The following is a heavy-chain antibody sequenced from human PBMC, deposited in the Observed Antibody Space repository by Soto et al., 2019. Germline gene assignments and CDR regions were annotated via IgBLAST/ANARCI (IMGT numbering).Heavy chain of an antibody. CDR3: ARGVIVVVPAAIRGPYGMDV. D-gene: IGHD2-2*02. J-gene: IGHJ6*02. Sequence: ASSQVSSSASSYTFTSCGISWVLQDPGQGLEWMGWIRAYNGNTNNAQPLQGRVTITTDTSTSTAYMELRSLRSDDTAVYYCARGVIVVVPAAIRGPYGMDVWGQGTTVTVSS. CDR2: IRAYNGNT. CDR1: SYTFTSCG. V-gene: IGHV1-18*01.